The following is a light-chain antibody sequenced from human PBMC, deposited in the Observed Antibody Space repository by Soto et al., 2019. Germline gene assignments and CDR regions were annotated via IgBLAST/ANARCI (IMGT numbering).Light chain of an antibody. CDR1: QSISSY. CDR2: AAS. V-gene: IGKV1-39*01. J-gene: IGKJ1*01. CDR3: QQSYSTPRT. Sequence: DIQMTQSPSSLSSSVGDRVXXTCLASQSISSYLNWYQQKPGKAPKLLIYAASSLQSGVPSRFSGSGSGTDFTLTISSLQPEDFATYYCQQSYSTPRTFGQGTKVDIK.